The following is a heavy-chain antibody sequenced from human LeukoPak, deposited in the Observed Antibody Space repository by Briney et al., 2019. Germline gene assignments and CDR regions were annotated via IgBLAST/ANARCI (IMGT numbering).Heavy chain of an antibody. CDR2: ISSSSSTI. CDR3: ARVWGIAAAGGEIEY. D-gene: IGHD6-13*01. Sequence: GGSLRLSCAASGFTFSSYSMNWVRQAPGKGLEWVSYISSSSSTIYYADSVKGRFTISRDNAKNSLYLQMNSPRDEDTAVYYCARVWGIAAAGGEIEYWGQGTLVTVSS. J-gene: IGHJ4*02. CDR1: GFTFSSYS. V-gene: IGHV3-48*02.